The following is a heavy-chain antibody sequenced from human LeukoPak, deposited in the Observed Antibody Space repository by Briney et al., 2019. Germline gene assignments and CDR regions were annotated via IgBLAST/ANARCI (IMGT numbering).Heavy chain of an antibody. Sequence: GESLKISCKGSGSSFTSYWIGWVRQMPGKGLEWMGIIYPGDSDTRYSPSFQGQVTISADKSISTAYLQWSSLKASDTAMYYCARVPGGYDILTGYFPGGYGMDVWGQGTTVTVSS. D-gene: IGHD3-9*01. V-gene: IGHV5-51*01. CDR3: ARVPGGYDILTGYFPGGYGMDV. CDR1: GSSFTSYW. CDR2: IYPGDSDT. J-gene: IGHJ6*02.